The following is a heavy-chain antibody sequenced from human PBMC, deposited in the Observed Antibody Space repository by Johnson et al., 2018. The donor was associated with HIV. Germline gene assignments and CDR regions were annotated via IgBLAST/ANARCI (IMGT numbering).Heavy chain of an antibody. Sequence: QVQLVESGGGVVQPGRSLRLSCAASGFSLSDYAIHWVRQAPVKGLEWVGVMSYDGSKENYADSVKGRFTISRDNSKNTVYLQMNTLRPEDTAVYYCARDRFGSGRPNAVDMWGQGTMVTVSS. CDR3: ARDRFGSGRPNAVDM. CDR1: GFSLSDYA. D-gene: IGHD3-10*01. CDR2: MSYDGSKE. J-gene: IGHJ3*02. V-gene: IGHV3-30-3*01.